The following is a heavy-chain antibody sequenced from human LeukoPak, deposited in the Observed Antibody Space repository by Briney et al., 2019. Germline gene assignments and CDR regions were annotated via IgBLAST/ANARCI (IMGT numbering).Heavy chain of an antibody. CDR2: IYSGGST. Sequence: GGSLRLSCAASGFTVSSNYMSWVRQAPGKGLERVSVIYSGGSTYYADSVKGRFTISRDNSKKTLYLQMNSLRAEDTAVYYCARQSSTKVSGAFDIWGQGTMVTVSS. J-gene: IGHJ3*02. V-gene: IGHV3-53*01. CDR1: GFTVSSNY. CDR3: ARQSSTKVSGAFDI. D-gene: IGHD2-2*01.